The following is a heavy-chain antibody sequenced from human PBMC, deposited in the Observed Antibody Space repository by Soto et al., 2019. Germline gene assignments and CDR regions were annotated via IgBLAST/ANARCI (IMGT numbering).Heavy chain of an antibody. D-gene: IGHD2-8*01. J-gene: IGHJ6*04. CDR3: TREDVHFNGDIYYGVPMDV. CDR2: IQSGGTT. V-gene: IGHV3-66*01. CDR1: GFSVSSKY. Sequence: EVQLVESGGDLVQPGGSLRLSCAASGFSVSSKYMSCVRQAPGKGLEWVSLIQSGGTTYYAGSVKGRFTIYRDYSENTLFLQMNSLRVEDTAVYYCTREDVHFNGDIYYGVPMDVWGKGTTVTVSA.